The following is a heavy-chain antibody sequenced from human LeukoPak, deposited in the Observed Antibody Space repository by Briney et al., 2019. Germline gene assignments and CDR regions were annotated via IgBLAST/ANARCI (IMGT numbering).Heavy chain of an antibody. J-gene: IGHJ4*02. D-gene: IGHD3-10*01. CDR3: ARDLDQYNGRFGGFGHDF. V-gene: IGHV1-18*01. CDR1: GYTFINYG. Sequence: ASVKVSCKASGYTFINYGINWVRQAPGQGLEWMGWISAYNGNTNYAQSLQGRVTMTTDTSTSTVYMEMRSLTSDDTAVHYCARDLDQYNGRFGGFGHDFWGQGTLVTVSS. CDR2: ISAYNGNT.